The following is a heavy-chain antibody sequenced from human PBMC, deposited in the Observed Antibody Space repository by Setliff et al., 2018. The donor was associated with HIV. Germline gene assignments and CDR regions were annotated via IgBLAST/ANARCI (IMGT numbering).Heavy chain of an antibody. CDR1: GGTFNMYA. D-gene: IGHD5-18*01. J-gene: IGHJ1*01. CDR2: IIPTVNLA. V-gene: IGHV1-69*10. CDR3: SSGWSEDTSMFRVEYFHH. Sequence: SVKVSCKAPGGTFNMYAISWVRQAPGQGLEWVGGIIPTVNLAIYAPKFQGRVTLTADKSTSTAFMELRGLRSEDTAMYYCSSGWSEDTSMFRVEYFHHWGQGTLVTVSS.